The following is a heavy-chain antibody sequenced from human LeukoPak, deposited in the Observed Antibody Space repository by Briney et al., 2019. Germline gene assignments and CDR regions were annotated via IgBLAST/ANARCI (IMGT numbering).Heavy chain of an antibody. CDR3: ARVYRAVAGSGYYFDY. D-gene: IGHD6-19*01. J-gene: IGHJ4*02. V-gene: IGHV3-53*01. Sequence: GGSLRLSCAASGFTVSSNYMSWVRQAPGKGLEWVSVIYSGGSTYYADSVKGRFTISRDISKNTVYLQMNSLRAEDTAVYYCARVYRAVAGSGYYFDYWGQGTLVTVSS. CDR1: GFTVSSNY. CDR2: IYSGGST.